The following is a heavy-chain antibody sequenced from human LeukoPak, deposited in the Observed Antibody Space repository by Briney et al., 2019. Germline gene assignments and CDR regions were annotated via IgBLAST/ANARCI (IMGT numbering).Heavy chain of an antibody. J-gene: IGHJ4*02. Sequence: SETLSLTCAVSGDSISSTSYYWGWIRQPPGKGLEWIGSIYYSGNTYYNPSLKSRVTISVDTSNNQFALKLSSVTTADTAIYYCARHVYGGNSWRRDYWGQGTLVTVSS. CDR2: IYYSGNT. D-gene: IGHD4-23*01. CDR3: ARHVYGGNSWRRDY. CDR1: GDSISSTSYY. V-gene: IGHV4-39*01.